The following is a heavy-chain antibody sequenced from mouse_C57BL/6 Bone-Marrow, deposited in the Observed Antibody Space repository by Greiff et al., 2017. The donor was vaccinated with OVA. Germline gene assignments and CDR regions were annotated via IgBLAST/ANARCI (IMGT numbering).Heavy chain of an antibody. V-gene: IGHV14-3*01. CDR1: GFNINNTY. J-gene: IGHJ2*01. Sequence: VQLQQSVAELVRPGASVKLSCTASGFNINNTYMNWVKPRPEQGLEWIGRIDPANGNTKYAPKFQGKATMTADTSSNTAYLQLSSLTSEDTAIYYCARHDYDYWGQGTTLTVSS. D-gene: IGHD2-4*01. CDR2: IDPANGNT. CDR3: ARHDYDY.